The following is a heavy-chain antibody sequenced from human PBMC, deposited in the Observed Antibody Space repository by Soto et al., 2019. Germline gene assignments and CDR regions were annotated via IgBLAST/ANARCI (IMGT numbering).Heavy chain of an antibody. J-gene: IGHJ4*02. CDR2: INYSGST. CDR3: ARTYYGGPGY. V-gene: IGHV4-39*01. CDR1: GASTSSSSYY. Sequence: LSLTCSVSGASTSSSSYYWGWIRQPPGKGLEWIGNINYSGSTYYNPSLKSRVTISVDTSKNQFSLNLSSVTAADTAVYYCARTYYGGPGYWGQGTLVTVSS. D-gene: IGHD4-17*01.